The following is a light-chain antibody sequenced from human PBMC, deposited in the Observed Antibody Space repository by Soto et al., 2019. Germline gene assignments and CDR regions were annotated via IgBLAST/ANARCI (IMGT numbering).Light chain of an antibody. J-gene: IGLJ3*02. V-gene: IGLV2-23*02. CDR3: CSYAGGRSWV. CDR2: EVT. CDR1: SSDVGRYNF. Sequence: QSALTQPASVSGSPGQSITISCTGTSSDVGRYNFVSWYQHHPGRAPKLIISEVTKRPSGVSNRFSGSKSDNTASLTISGLQAEDEADYYCCSYAGGRSWVFGGGTKVTVL.